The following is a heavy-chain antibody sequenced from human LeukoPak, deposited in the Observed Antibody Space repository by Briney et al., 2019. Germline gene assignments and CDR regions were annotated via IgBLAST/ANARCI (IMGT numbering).Heavy chain of an antibody. CDR1: GFTFSSYS. D-gene: IGHD4-23*01. V-gene: IGHV3-48*04. CDR3: ARDPTVVPFDY. Sequence: GGSLRLSCAASGFTFSSYSMNWVRQAPGKGLEWVSYISSSSSTIYYADSVKGRFTISRDNAKNSLYLQMNSLRAEDTAVHYCARDPTVVPFDYWGQGTLVTVSS. J-gene: IGHJ4*02. CDR2: ISSSSSTI.